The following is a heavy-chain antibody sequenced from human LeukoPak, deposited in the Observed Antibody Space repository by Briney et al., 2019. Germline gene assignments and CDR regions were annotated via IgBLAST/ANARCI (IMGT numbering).Heavy chain of an antibody. D-gene: IGHD6-19*01. CDR1: GGSFSGYY. CDR3: ARGSGWYGPPFDY. CDR2: INHSGST. V-gene: IGHV4-34*01. J-gene: IGHJ4*02. Sequence: PSETLSLTCAVYGGSFSGYYWSWIRQPPGKGLEWIGEINHSGSTNYNPSLKSRVTISVDTSKNQFSLKLSSVTAADTAVYYCARGSGWYGPPFDYWGQGTLVTVSS.